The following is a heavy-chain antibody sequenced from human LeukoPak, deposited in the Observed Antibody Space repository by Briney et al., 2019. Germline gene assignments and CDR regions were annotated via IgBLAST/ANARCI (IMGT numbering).Heavy chain of an antibody. CDR1: GGSISSSSYY. D-gene: IGHD6-13*01. CDR3: ARQESSSWTPYYFDY. V-gene: IGHV4-39*01. Sequence: PSETLSLTCTVSGGSISSSSYYWGWIRQPPGKGLEWIGSIYYSGSTYYNPSLKSRVTISVDTSKNQFSLKLSSVTAADTAVYYCARQESSSWTPYYFDYWGQGTLVTVSS. CDR2: IYYSGST. J-gene: IGHJ4*02.